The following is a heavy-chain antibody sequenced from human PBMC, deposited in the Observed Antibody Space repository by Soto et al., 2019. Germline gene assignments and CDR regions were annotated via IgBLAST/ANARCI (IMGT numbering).Heavy chain of an antibody. Sequence: LRLSCAASGFTFSSYWMHWVRQAPGKGLVWVSRINSDGSSTSYADSVKGRFTISRDNAKNTLYLQMNSLRAEDTAVYYCARGLNPSGSYKSPFGYYGMDVWGQGTTVTVSS. CDR2: INSDGSST. CDR1: GFTFSSYW. J-gene: IGHJ6*02. V-gene: IGHV3-74*01. CDR3: ARGLNPSGSYKSPFGYYGMDV. D-gene: IGHD1-26*01.